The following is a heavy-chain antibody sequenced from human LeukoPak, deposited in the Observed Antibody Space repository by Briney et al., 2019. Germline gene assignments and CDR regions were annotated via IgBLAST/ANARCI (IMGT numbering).Heavy chain of an antibody. CDR2: ISSSGSTI. CDR1: GFIASNKY. CDR3: ARYLYYDSPWNWFDP. D-gene: IGHD3-16*01. V-gene: IGHV3-11*01. Sequence: GGSLRLSCAASGFIASNKYMSWVRQAPGKGPEWVSYISSSGSTIYYADSVKGRFTISRDNAKNSLYLQMNSLRAEDTAVYYCARYLYYDSPWNWFDPWGQGTLVTVSS. J-gene: IGHJ5*02.